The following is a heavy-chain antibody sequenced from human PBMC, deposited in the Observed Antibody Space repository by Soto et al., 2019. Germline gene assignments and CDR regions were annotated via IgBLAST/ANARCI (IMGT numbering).Heavy chain of an antibody. J-gene: IGHJ4*02. CDR3: ARNPSGQWVVPLYYDL. CDR1: GFSISNYE. CDR2: ISGSGSTV. D-gene: IGHD6-19*01. V-gene: IGHV3-48*03. Sequence: DVQLVESGGDLAQPGGSLRLSCVASGFSISNYEMNWVRQAPGKGLEWVSYISGSGSTVYYADSVKGRFTISRDNAKNSVYLQINTLRVEDTAIYYCARNPSGQWVVPLYYDLWGQGTLVTVSS.